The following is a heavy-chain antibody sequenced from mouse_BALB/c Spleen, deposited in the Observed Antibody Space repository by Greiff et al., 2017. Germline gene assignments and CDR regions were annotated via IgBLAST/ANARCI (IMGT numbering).Heavy chain of an antibody. CDR3: ARGYYDYERGNY. CDR1: GFNIKDTY. V-gene: IGHV14-3*02. Sequence: EVKLQESGAELVKPGASVKLSCTASGFNIKDTYMHWVKQRPEQGLEWIGRIDPANGNTKYDPKFQGKATITADTSSNTAYLQLSSLTSEDTAVYYCARGYYDYERGNYWGQGTTLTVSS. D-gene: IGHD2-4*01. CDR2: IDPANGNT. J-gene: IGHJ2*01.